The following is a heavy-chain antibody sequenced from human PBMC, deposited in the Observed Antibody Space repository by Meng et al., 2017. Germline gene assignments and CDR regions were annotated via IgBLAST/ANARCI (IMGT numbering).Heavy chain of an antibody. Sequence: QPRPRQGGTGCFNRPWPLPLTCAVYGGSFSGYYWSWIRQPPGKGLEWIGEINHSGSTNYIPSLKSRVTISVDTSKNQFSLKLSSVTAADTAVYYCARASPYDRGGYFDYWGQGTLVPSPQ. V-gene: IGHV4-34*01. CDR1: GGSFSGYY. CDR2: INHSGST. CDR3: ARASPYDRGGYFDY. D-gene: IGHD3-22*01. J-gene: IGHJ4*02.